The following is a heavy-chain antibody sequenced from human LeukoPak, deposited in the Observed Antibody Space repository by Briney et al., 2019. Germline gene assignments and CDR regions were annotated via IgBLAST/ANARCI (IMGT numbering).Heavy chain of an antibody. CDR3: AKEENGYYYYYYGMDV. CDR1: GFTFSSYG. V-gene: IGHV3-30*18. Sequence: PGRSLRLSCAASGFTFSSYGMHWVRQAPGKGLEWVAVISYDGSNKYYADSVKGRFTISRDNSKNTLYLQMNSLRAEDTAVYYCAKEENGYYYYYYGMDVWGQGTTVTVSS. J-gene: IGHJ6*02. D-gene: IGHD2-8*01. CDR2: ISYDGSNK.